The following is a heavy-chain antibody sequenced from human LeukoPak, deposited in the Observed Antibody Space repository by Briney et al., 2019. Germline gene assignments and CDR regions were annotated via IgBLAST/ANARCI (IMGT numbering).Heavy chain of an antibody. CDR3: ARLVGRDSSWYIFDY. J-gene: IGHJ4*02. D-gene: IGHD6-13*01. Sequence: GESLKISCKGSGYSFTSYWIGWVRQMPGKGLEWMGIIYPGDSDTRYSPSFQGQVTISADRSISTAYLQWSSLKASDTAMYYCARLVGRDSSWYIFDYWGQGTLVTVSS. CDR1: GYSFTSYW. CDR2: IYPGDSDT. V-gene: IGHV5-51*01.